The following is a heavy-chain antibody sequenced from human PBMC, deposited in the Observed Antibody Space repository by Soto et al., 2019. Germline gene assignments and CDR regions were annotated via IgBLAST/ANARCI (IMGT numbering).Heavy chain of an antibody. V-gene: IGHV1-18*01. CDR1: GYTFTTYG. J-gene: IGHJ4*02. D-gene: IGHD5-12*01. CDR2: ISAYNGNT. Sequence: QVQLVQSGAEVKKPGASVKVSCKASGYTFTTYGITWVRQAPGQGLEWMGWISAYNGNTKNVQKVQGRVTMTTDTSTSTAYMELRSLRPDDTATYYCVRDSPDIPVSRGYFDLWGQGTLVTVSS. CDR3: VRDSPDIPVSRGYFDL.